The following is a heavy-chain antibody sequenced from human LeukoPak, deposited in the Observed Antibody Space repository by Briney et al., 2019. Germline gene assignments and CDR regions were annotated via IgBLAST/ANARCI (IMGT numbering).Heavy chain of an antibody. CDR3: ARGSAVAGPNDAFDI. V-gene: IGHV4-34*01. CDR2: IYYSGST. CDR1: GGSFSGCY. D-gene: IGHD6-19*01. J-gene: IGHJ3*02. Sequence: PSETLSLTCAVYGGSFSGCYWSWIRQPPGKGLEWIGSIYYSGSTYYNPSLKSRVTISVDTSKNQFSLKLSSVTAADTAVYYCARGSAVAGPNDAFDIWGQGTMVTVSS.